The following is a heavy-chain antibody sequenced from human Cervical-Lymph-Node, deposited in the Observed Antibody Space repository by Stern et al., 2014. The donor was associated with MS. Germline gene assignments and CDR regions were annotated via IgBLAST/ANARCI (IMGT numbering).Heavy chain of an antibody. Sequence: QITLKESGPTLVKPTQTLTLTCSFSGLSLNAGGVGMGWIRQPPGKALEWLGVIFSNGEKRYNPSLESRLTIPHDASTNLVVLLLTGLDPVDTATYFCVHTTGWFRYDYWGQGALVTVSS. CDR1: GLSLNAGGVG. CDR3: VHTTGWFRYDY. V-gene: IGHV2-5*01. CDR2: IFSNGEK. D-gene: IGHD2-15*01. J-gene: IGHJ4*02.